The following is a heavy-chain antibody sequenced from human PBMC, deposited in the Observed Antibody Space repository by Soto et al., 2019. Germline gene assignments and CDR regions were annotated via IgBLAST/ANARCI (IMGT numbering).Heavy chain of an antibody. Sequence: GGSLRLSCAASGFTFSSYGMHWVRQDPGKGLEWVAVISYDGSNKYYADSVTGRFTISRDNSRSTLYLQMNSLGAEDTAVYYCAKDQSIASHSGPSDFDYWGQGTLVTVSS. CDR1: GFTFSSYG. D-gene: IGHD6-6*01. CDR2: ISYDGSNK. V-gene: IGHV3-30*18. CDR3: AKDQSIASHSGPSDFDY. J-gene: IGHJ4*02.